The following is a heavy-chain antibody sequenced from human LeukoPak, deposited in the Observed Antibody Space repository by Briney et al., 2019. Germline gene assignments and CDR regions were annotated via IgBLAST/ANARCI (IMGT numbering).Heavy chain of an antibody. CDR3: ARDPFNYDSSGYYDH. Sequence: GGSLRLSCAASGFTVSSNYMSWVRQAPGKGLEWVSVIYSGGSTYYADSVKGRFTISRDNSKNTLYLQMNSLRAEDTAVYYCARDPFNYDSSGYYDHWGQGTLVTVSS. D-gene: IGHD3-22*01. V-gene: IGHV3-66*01. CDR2: IYSGGST. J-gene: IGHJ4*02. CDR1: GFTVSSNY.